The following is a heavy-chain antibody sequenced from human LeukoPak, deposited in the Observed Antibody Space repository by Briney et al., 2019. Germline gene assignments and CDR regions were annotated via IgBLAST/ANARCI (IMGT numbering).Heavy chain of an antibody. Sequence: SETLSLTCTVSGGSISSYYWSWIRQPPGKGLEWIGYIYYSGSTNYNPSLKSRVTISVDTSKNQFSLKLSSVTAADTAVYYCARGDDYYYYMDVWGKGTTVTVSS. D-gene: IGHD3-3*01. CDR1: GGSISSYY. J-gene: IGHJ6*03. V-gene: IGHV4-59*01. CDR3: ARGDDYYYYMDV. CDR2: IYYSGST.